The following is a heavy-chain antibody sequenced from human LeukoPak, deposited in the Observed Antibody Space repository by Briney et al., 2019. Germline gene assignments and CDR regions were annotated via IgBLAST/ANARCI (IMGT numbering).Heavy chain of an antibody. D-gene: IGHD3-10*01. CDR1: GYTFTSYA. CDR2: INAGNGNT. V-gene: IGHV1-3*01. CDR3: ARVTMVRGVPAYNWFDP. J-gene: IGHJ5*02. Sequence: ASVKVSCKASGYTFTSYAMHWVRQAPGQRLEWMGWINAGNGNTKYSQKFQGRVTITRDTSASTAYMELSSLRSEDTAVYYCARVTMVRGVPAYNWFDPWGQGTLVTVSS.